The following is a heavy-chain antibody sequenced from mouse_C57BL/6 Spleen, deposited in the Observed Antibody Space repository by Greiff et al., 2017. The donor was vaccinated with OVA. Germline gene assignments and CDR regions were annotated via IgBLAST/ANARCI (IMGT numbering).Heavy chain of an antibody. CDR1: GYSITSGYY. Sequence: EVKLMESGPGLVKPSQSLSLTCSVTGYSITSGYYWNWIRQFPGNKLEWMGYISYDGSNNYNPSLKNRISITRDTSKNQFFLKLNSVTTEDTAKYYCARELPYYFDYWGQGTTLTVSS. CDR2: ISYDGSN. V-gene: IGHV3-6*01. J-gene: IGHJ2*01. CDR3: ARELPYYFDY.